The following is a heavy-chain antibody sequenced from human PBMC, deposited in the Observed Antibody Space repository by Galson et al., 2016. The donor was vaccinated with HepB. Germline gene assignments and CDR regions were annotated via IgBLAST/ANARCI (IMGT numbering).Heavy chain of an antibody. CDR1: GGSINGYF. CDR2: VYYNGAT. CDR3: ARYDIRGYYYEI. V-gene: IGHV4-59*03. Sequence: ETLSLTCTVSGGSINGYFWAWIRQPPGKGLEWFGHVYYNGATSYSPSLWSRVAMSVDMSKNQWSLRLNSMAAADTAFYYCARYDIRGYYYEIWGQGTLVTVSS. D-gene: IGHD3-22*01. J-gene: IGHJ4*02.